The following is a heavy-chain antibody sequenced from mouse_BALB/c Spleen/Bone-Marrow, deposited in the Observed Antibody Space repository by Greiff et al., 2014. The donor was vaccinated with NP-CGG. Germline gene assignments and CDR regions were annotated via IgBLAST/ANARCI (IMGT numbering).Heavy chain of an antibody. J-gene: IGHJ4*01. CDR3: ARYYYAMDY. Sequence: DVKLQESGAELVKPGASVKLSCTASGFNIKDTYMHWVKQRPEQGLEWIGRIDPANGNTKYDPKFQSKATITADTSSNTAYLQLSSLTSEDTAVYYCARYYYAMDYWGQGTSVTVSS. V-gene: IGHV14-3*02. CDR1: GFNIKDTY. CDR2: IDPANGNT.